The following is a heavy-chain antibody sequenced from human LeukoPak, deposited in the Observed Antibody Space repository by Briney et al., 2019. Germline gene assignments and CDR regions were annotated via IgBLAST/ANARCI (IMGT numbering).Heavy chain of an antibody. V-gene: IGHV1-69*04. CDR2: IIPILGIA. CDR1: GGTFSSYA. CDR3: ARDPGSSSWYFVFDY. Sequence: SVEVSCKASGGTFSSYAISWVRQAPGQGLEWMGRIIPILGIANYAQKFQGRVTITADKSTSTAYMELSSLRSEDTAVYYCARDPGSSSWYFVFDYWGQGTLVTVSS. J-gene: IGHJ4*02. D-gene: IGHD6-13*01.